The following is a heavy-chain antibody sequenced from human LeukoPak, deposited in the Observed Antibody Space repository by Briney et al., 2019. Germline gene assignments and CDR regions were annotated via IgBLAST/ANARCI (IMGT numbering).Heavy chain of an antibody. Sequence: PGESLTLSCAGAGFVFSAFRMIWIRQTPGKGLEWIAYISRDGTITHYGDSARGRFTISRDNAENSLYLQMNSLRAEDTAVYYCAELGITMIGGVWGKGTTVTISS. V-gene: IGHV3-48*04. D-gene: IGHD3-10*02. CDR2: ISRDGTIT. J-gene: IGHJ6*04. CDR3: AELGITMIGGV. CDR1: GFVFSAFR.